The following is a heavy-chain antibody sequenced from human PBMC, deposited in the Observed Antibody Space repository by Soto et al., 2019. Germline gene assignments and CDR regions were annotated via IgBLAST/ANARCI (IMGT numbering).Heavy chain of an antibody. D-gene: IGHD3-9*01. J-gene: IGHJ4*02. Sequence: GGSLRLSCVVSGFTFSSYSMNWVRQAPGKGLEWVSYISSTSSITYYADSVKGRFTISRDNAKNSLYLQMNSLRVEDTAVYYCVRDQYDILTGYYPEYYFDYWGQGTLVTVSS. CDR2: ISSTSSIT. CDR3: VRDQYDILTGYYPEYYFDY. CDR1: GFTFSSYS. V-gene: IGHV3-48*01.